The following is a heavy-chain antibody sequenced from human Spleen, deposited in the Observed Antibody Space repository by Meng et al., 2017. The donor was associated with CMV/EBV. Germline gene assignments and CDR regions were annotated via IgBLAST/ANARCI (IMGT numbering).Heavy chain of an antibody. CDR2: LTTGSDNT. CDR3: ASGRRGYFDR. J-gene: IGHJ2*01. Sequence: VQLLESGGGLVQSGRALRLSCAAAGITFDSYDMNWVRQAPGKGLEWVSVLTTGSDNTYYADSVKGRFTIARDYSKNTLDLQMESLRAEDTAVYYCASGRRGYFDRWGRGTLVTVSS. CDR1: GITFDSYD. D-gene: IGHD3-3*01. V-gene: IGHV3-23*01.